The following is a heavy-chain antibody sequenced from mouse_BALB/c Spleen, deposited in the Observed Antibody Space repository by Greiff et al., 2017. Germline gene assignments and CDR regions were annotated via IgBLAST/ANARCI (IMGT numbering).Heavy chain of an antibody. D-gene: IGHD2-10*02. CDR1: GYTFTSYV. V-gene: IGHV1-14*01. J-gene: IGHJ2*01. Sequence: VQLQQSGPELEKPGASVKISCKASGYTFTSYVMHWVKQKPGQGLEWIGYINPYNDGTKYNEKFKGKATLTSDKSSSTAYMELSSLTSEDSAVYYCARSAYGNPFDYWGQGTTLTVSS. CDR2: INPYNDGT. CDR3: ARSAYGNPFDY.